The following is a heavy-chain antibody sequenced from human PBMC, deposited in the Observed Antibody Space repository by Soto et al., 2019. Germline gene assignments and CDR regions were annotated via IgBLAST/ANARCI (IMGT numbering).Heavy chain of an antibody. Sequence: PSETLSLTCTVSGGSISSYYWSWIRQPPGKGLEWIGYIYYSGSTNYNPSLKSRVTISVDTSKNQFSLKLSSVTAADTAVYYCARSIGELRFLEWFYFDYWGQGTLVTVSS. CDR2: IYYSGST. CDR1: GGSISSYY. V-gene: IGHV4-59*01. CDR3: ARSIGELRFLEWFYFDY. J-gene: IGHJ4*02. D-gene: IGHD3-3*01.